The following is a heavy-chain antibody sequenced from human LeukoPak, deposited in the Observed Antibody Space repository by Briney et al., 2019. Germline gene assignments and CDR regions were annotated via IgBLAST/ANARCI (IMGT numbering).Heavy chain of an antibody. CDR2: INHSGRT. Sequence: SETLSLTCAVYGGSFSGYYWSWIRQPPGKGLEWIGEINHSGRTNYNPSLKSRVTISVDTSKNQFSLKLSSVTAADTAVYYCARTKLNYGSGSYPFDYWGQGTLVTVSS. CDR1: GGSFSGYY. D-gene: IGHD3-10*01. J-gene: IGHJ4*02. V-gene: IGHV4-34*01. CDR3: ARTKLNYGSGSYPFDY.